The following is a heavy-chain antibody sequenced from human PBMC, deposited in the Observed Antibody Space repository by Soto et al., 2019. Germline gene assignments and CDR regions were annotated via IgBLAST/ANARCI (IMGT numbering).Heavy chain of an antibody. D-gene: IGHD3-16*02. CDR2: IYYSGST. CDR1: GGSISSYY. J-gene: IGHJ4*02. Sequence: SETLSLTCTVSGGSISSYYWSWIRQPPGKGLEWIGYIYYSGSTNYNPSLKSRVTISVDTSKNQFSLKLSSVTAADTAVYYCARQVGPIWGSYRYDYWGKGTLVTVAS. V-gene: IGHV4-59*08. CDR3: ARQVGPIWGSYRYDY.